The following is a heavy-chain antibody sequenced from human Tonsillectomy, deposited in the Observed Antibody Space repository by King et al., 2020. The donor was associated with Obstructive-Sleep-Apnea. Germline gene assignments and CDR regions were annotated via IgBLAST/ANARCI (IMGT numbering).Heavy chain of an antibody. V-gene: IGHV1-8*01. CDR3: ARGQGSSGYWYFDL. Sequence: QLVQSGAEVKMPGASVKGSCKASGYTFTSYDIQRGRPATGPGLGWGGMMNPNNGDTGYAKKFQCRVTMTRDTSISTAYMELSCLKSEDTAVYYCARGQGSSGYWYFDLWGRGTLVTVSS. CDR1: GYTFTSYD. D-gene: IGHD6-19*01. CDR2: MNPNNGDT. J-gene: IGHJ2*01.